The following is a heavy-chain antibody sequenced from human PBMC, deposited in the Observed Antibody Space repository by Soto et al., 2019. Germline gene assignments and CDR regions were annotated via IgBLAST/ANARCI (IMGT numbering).Heavy chain of an antibody. Sequence: SETLSLTCAVSGGSLSSSNWWRCVRQPPGKGLEWIGEIYHSGSTNYSPSLKRRVTISVDKSKNQFSLKLSSVTAADTAGYYCARDGMVRSNWLDPWGQGTLVTVSS. CDR1: GGSLSSSNW. CDR3: ARDGMVRSNWLDP. D-gene: IGHD3-10*01. CDR2: IYHSGST. V-gene: IGHV4-4*02. J-gene: IGHJ5*02.